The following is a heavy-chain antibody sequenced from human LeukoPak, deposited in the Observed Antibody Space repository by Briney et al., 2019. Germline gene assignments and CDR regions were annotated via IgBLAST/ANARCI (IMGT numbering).Heavy chain of an antibody. CDR1: GFTFSNYW. J-gene: IGHJ4*02. CDR2: IDNAGSIT. CDR3: ARDAFGVDKSPF. D-gene: IGHD3-3*01. V-gene: IGHV3-74*03. Sequence: GGSLRLSCAASGFTFSNYWIHWVRQAPGKGLVWVSRIDNAGSITTYADSVKGRFTISRDNAENTLYLQMNSLRVEDTAVYYCARDAFGVDKSPFWGQGTLVTVCS.